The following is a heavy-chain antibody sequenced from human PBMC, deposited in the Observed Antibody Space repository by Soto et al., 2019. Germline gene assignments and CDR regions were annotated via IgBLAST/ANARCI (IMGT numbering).Heavy chain of an antibody. V-gene: IGHV4-39*01. CDR2: IYYSGST. CDR3: ARYNLGPLRYFDWLPLDYYYYYGMDV. D-gene: IGHD3-9*01. Sequence: QLQLQESGPGLVKPSETLSLTCTVSGGSISSSSYYWGWIRQPPGKGLEWIGSIYYSGSTYYNPSLKSRVTISVDTSKNQFSLKLSSVTAADTAVYYCARYNLGPLRYFDWLPLDYYYYYGMDVWGQGTTVTVSS. J-gene: IGHJ6*02. CDR1: GGSISSSSYY.